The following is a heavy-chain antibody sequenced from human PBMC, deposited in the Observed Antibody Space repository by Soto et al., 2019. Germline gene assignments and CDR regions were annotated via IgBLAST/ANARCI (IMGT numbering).Heavy chain of an antibody. CDR2: MYYSGST. CDR1: VGSISIYC. J-gene: IGHJ4*01. V-gene: IGHV4-59*01. CDR3: ARDAGRPAEY. D-gene: IGHD6-6*01. Sequence: SETLSLTCTVSVGSISIYCSIWIRQPQGKGLEWVGYMYYSGSTNYNPSLKSRVTISVDTSKNQFSLKLSSVTAADTAVYYCARDAGRPAEYWGQGTLV.